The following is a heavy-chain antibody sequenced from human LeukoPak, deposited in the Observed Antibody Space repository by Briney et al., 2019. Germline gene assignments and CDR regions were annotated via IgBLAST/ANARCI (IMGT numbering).Heavy chain of an antibody. Sequence: GGSLRLSCTASGFTFSSYGMHWVRQAPGKGLEWVAFIQYDGGNKYYAESVKGRFTISRDNSKNTQYLQMNSLRPEDTAVYYCAREVEFSYYYYYMDVWGKGTTVTVSS. CDR2: IQYDGGNK. J-gene: IGHJ6*03. V-gene: IGHV3-30*02. CDR3: AREVEFSYYYYYMDV. CDR1: GFTFSSYG.